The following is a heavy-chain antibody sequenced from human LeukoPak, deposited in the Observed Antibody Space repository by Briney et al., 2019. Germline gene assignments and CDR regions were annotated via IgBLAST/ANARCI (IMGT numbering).Heavy chain of an antibody. J-gene: IGHJ4*02. Sequence: GGSLRLSCAASGFTFSNAWMSWVRQAPGKGLEWVGRIKSKTDGGTTDYAAPGKGRFTITRDDSKNTLYLQMNSLKTEDTAVYYCTTERRGWYGGTDYWGQGTLVTVSS. CDR3: TTERRGWYGGTDY. V-gene: IGHV3-15*01. CDR1: GFTFSNAW. CDR2: IKSKTDGGTT. D-gene: IGHD6-19*01.